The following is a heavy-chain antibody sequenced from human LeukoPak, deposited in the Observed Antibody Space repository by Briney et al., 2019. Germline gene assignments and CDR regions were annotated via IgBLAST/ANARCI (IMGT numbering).Heavy chain of an antibody. Sequence: ASVKVSCKTSGYTFTNYHMHWVRQAPGQRLEWMGWINAGNGNTKYSQKFQGRVTITRDTSASTAYMELSSLRSEDTAVYYCARTRYSSSWYWFDPWGQGTLVTVSS. CDR1: GYTFTNYH. D-gene: IGHD6-13*01. CDR3: ARTRYSSSWYWFDP. J-gene: IGHJ5*02. V-gene: IGHV1-3*01. CDR2: INAGNGNT.